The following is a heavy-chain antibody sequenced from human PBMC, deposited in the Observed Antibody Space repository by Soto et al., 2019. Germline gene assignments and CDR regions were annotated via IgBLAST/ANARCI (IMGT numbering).Heavy chain of an antibody. CDR3: AKDTYYFDSSGYYVFDS. J-gene: IGHJ4*02. CDR1: GVTFCSYG. CDR2: ISYDGGNK. V-gene: IGHV3-30*18. D-gene: IGHD3-22*01. Sequence: PGGSLRLSCAASGVTFCSYGIHWVRQAPGKGLEWVAVISYDGGNKHYADSVQGRFTISRDNSKNTLYLQMNSLRAEDTAVYYCAKDTYYFDSSGYYVFDSWGQGTLVTVSS.